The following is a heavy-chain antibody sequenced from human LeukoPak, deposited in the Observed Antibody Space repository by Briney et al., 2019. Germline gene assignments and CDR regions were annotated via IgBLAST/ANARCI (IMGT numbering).Heavy chain of an antibody. V-gene: IGHV3-23*01. Sequence: GGSLRLSCAASGFIFRSYAMSWVRQAPGKGPEWVSGISGSGGSTYYADSVKGRFTISRENSKNTLYLQMNSLRAEDTAVYYCAKVDLGLDYWGQGTLVTVSS. CDR2: ISGSGGST. CDR3: AKVDLGLDY. J-gene: IGHJ4*02. D-gene: IGHD3-10*01. CDR1: GFIFRSYA.